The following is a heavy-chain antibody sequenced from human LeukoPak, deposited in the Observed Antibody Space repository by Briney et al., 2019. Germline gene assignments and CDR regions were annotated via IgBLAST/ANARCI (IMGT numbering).Heavy chain of an antibody. V-gene: IGHV1-24*01. CDR3: ATNRRPITGTTKQNWFDP. J-gene: IGHJ5*02. D-gene: IGHD1-7*01. CDR1: GYTLTELS. Sequence: ASVNVSYKVSGYTLTELSMHWVRQAPGKGLEWMGGFDPEDGETIYAQKFQGRVTMTEDTSTDTAYMELSSLRSEDTAVYYCATNRRPITGTTKQNWFDPWGQGTLVTVSS. CDR2: FDPEDGET.